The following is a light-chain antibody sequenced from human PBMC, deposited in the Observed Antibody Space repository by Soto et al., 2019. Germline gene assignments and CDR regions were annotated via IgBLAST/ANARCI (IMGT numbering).Light chain of an antibody. CDR1: SSDVGSYNL. J-gene: IGLJ3*02. CDR2: DVS. Sequence: QSVLTQPASVSGSPGQSITISCTGTSSDVGSYNLVSWYQQHPGKAPKLMIYDVSKRPSGVPDRFSGSKSGNTASLTISGLQAEDEADYYCCSYPGSHTWVFGGGTKLTVL. V-gene: IGLV2-23*02. CDR3: CSYPGSHTWV.